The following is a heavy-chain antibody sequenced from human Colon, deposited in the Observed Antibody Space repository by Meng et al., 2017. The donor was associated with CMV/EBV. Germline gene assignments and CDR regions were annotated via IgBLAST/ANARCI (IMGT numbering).Heavy chain of an antibody. CDR1: GFTFSSYW. CDR3: VRRGIGRDY. D-gene: IGHD1-26*01. J-gene: IGHJ4*02. CDR2: INQDGGEK. V-gene: IGHV3-7*01. Sequence: GGSLRLSCAASGFTFSSYWMSWVRQAPGKGLEWVANINQDGGEKYYVDSVRGRFTISRDNAKNSLYLQMNSLRAEDTAVYYCVRRGIGRDYGGQGTLVTVSS.